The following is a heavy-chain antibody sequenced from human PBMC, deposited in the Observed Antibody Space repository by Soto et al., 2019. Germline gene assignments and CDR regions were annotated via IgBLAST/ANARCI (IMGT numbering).Heavy chain of an antibody. J-gene: IGHJ5*02. D-gene: IGHD2-15*01. CDR2: IYYSGT. V-gene: IGHV4-30-4*08. Sequence: SETLSLTCSVSGGSVTLTSYYWGWIRQPPGKGLEWIGFIYYSGTYYNPSLKSRVSISVDTSKSQFSLSLSSVTAADTAVYYCARDLAYCASGSCYAKWGSWGQGTLVTVSS. CDR1: GGSVTLTSYY. CDR3: ARDLAYCASGSCYAKWGS.